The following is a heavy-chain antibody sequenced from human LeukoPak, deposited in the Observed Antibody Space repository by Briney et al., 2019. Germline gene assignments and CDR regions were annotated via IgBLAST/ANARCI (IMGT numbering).Heavy chain of an antibody. D-gene: IGHD1-26*01. CDR3: AKNLLGSGAYSWYFDL. J-gene: IGHJ2*01. CDR1: GFTFSSHG. Sequence: GGSLRLSCAASGFTFSSHGMSWVRQTPGKGLEWVSSISTSGDGTVYADSVKGRVTISRDNSKNTLYLQMNSLRAEDTAVYSCAKNLLGSGAYSWYFDLWGRGTLVTVSS. V-gene: IGHV3-23*01. CDR2: ISTSGDGT.